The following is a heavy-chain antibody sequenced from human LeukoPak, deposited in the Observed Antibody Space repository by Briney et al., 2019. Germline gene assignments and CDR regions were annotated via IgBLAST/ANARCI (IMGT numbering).Heavy chain of an antibody. CDR2: ISGSGGSA. CDR3: ARAYLYCSSTSCPSGPRYYGMDV. J-gene: IGHJ6*04. CDR1: GFTFSSYA. V-gene: IGHV3-23*01. Sequence: GGSLRLSCAASGFTFSSYAMSWVRQAPGKGLEWVSAISGSGGSAYYADSVKGRFTISRDNSKNTLYLQMNSLRAEDTAVYYCARAYLYCSSTSCPSGPRYYGMDVWGKGTTVTVSS. D-gene: IGHD2-2*01.